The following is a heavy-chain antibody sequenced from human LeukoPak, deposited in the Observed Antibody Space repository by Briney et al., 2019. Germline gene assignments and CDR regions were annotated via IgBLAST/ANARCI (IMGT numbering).Heavy chain of an antibody. CDR3: ARDRGSSSWYYYYYMDV. V-gene: IGHV4-4*07. J-gene: IGHJ6*03. CDR1: GGSISSYY. CDR2: IYTSGST. D-gene: IGHD6-13*01. Sequence: SETLSLTCTVSGGSISSYYWSWIRQPAGKGLEWIGRIYTSGSTNYNPSLKSRVTMSVDTSKNQFSLKLSSVTAADTAVYYCARDRGSSSWYYYYYMDVWGKGTTVTVSS.